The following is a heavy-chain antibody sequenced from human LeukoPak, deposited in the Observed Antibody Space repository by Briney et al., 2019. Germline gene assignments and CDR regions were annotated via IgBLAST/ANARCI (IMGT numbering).Heavy chain of an antibody. CDR3: AREMYSGMYNDAFDI. Sequence: GGSLRLSCTASGFTVSSNYMSWVRQAPGKGLEWVSVIRSDGSTNHADSVKGRFTISRDNSKNTLYLQMNNLRAEDTAMYYCAREMYSGMYNDAFDIWGQGTKVTVSS. V-gene: IGHV3-53*01. D-gene: IGHD1-26*01. CDR1: GFTVSSNY. CDR2: IRSDGST. J-gene: IGHJ3*02.